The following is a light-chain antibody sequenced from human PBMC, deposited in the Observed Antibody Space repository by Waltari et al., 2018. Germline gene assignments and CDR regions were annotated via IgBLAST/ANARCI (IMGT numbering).Light chain of an antibody. V-gene: IGLV2-8*01. CDR1: SSDVGSYNY. CDR3: SSYAGSNNVI. CDR2: EVT. Sequence: QSALTQPPSASGSRGQSVTISCTGTSSDVGSYNYVSWYQQHPGKAPKILIYEVTKRPSGVPDRFSGSKSGNTASLTVSGLQAEDEADYYCSSYAGSNNVIFGGGTRLTVL. J-gene: IGLJ2*01.